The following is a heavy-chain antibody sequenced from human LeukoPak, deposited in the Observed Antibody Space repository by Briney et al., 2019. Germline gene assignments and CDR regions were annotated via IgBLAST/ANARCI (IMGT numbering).Heavy chain of an antibody. D-gene: IGHD3-10*01. Sequence: GGSLRLSCAASGFTVSSNYMSWVRQAPGKGLEWVSVIYSGGSTYYADSVKGRFTISRDNSKNTLYLQMNSLRAEDTAVYYCGKDRKSMVRGVMDWGQGTLVTVSS. J-gene: IGHJ4*02. CDR1: GFTVSSNY. CDR3: GKDRKSMVRGVMD. V-gene: IGHV3-53*01. CDR2: IYSGGST.